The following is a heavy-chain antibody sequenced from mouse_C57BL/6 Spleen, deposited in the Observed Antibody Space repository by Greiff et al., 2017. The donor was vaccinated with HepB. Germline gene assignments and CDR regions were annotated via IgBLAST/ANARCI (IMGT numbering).Heavy chain of an antibody. CDR1: GYTFTSYW. CDR2: INPSSGYT. J-gene: IGHJ4*01. CDR3: ARSPIYDDYDVRGMDAMDY. Sequence: VQLKQSGAELAKPGASVKLSCKASGYTFTSYWMHWVKQRPGQGLEWIGYINPSSGYTKYNQKFKDKATLTADKSSSTAYIQLSSLTYEDSAVYYCARSPIYDDYDVRGMDAMDYWGQGTSVTVSS. D-gene: IGHD2-4*01. V-gene: IGHV1-7*01.